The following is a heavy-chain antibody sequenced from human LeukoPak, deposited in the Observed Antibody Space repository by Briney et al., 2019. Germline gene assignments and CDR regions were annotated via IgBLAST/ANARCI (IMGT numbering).Heavy chain of an antibody. CDR2: ISSSSSTI. D-gene: IGHD3-3*01. J-gene: IGHJ5*02. CDR1: GFNFNNAW. Sequence: GGSLRLSCAASGFNFNNAWMNWVRQAPGKGLEWVSYISSSSSTIYYADSVKGRFTISRDNAKNSLYLQMNSLRDEDTAVYYCARDYDFSLYNWFDPRGQGTLVTVSS. CDR3: ARDYDFSLYNWFDP. V-gene: IGHV3-48*02.